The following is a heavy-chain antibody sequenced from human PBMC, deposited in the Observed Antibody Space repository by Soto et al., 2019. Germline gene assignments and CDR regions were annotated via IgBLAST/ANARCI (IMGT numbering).Heavy chain of an antibody. V-gene: IGHV4-30-4*01. CDR1: GDSITTDDYY. CDR2: IYYTRST. CDR3: ARASLQIINSYLAMAV. J-gene: IGHJ6*02. Sequence: QVQLQESGPGLLRPSQTLSLTCTVSGDSITTDDYYWTWIRQPPGKGLEWLGHIYYTRSTSYNPSLETRGSISLDTSKNQFALRVRSVTAADTAVYYCARASLQIINSYLAMAVRGHGTSIIGSS. D-gene: IGHD3-10*01.